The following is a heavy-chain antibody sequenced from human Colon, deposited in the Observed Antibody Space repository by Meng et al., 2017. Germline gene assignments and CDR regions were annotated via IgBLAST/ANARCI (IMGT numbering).Heavy chain of an antibody. Sequence: GESLKISCEASGFSFSSYGMHWVRQAPGKGLEWVAVIWYDGSDKYYADSVKGRFIISRDNSKNTMYLQMNSLRVEDTAVYYCARARSGFGSFDIWGQGTMVTVSS. CDR2: IWYDGSDK. J-gene: IGHJ3*02. D-gene: IGHD3-9*01. V-gene: IGHV3-33*01. CDR1: GFSFSSYG. CDR3: ARARSGFGSFDI.